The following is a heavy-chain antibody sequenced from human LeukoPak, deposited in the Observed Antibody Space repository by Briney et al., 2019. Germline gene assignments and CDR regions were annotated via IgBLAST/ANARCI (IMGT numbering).Heavy chain of an antibody. CDR1: GGSIRNYY. D-gene: IGHD3-22*01. CDR2: VYYSGST. V-gene: IGHV4-59*08. Sequence: PSETLSLTCTVSGGSIRNYYWSWIRQPPGKGLEWIGYVYYSGSTDYNPSLKSRVAISVDPSKNHFSLSLSSVRAAETAVYYCARHSMMASYNWFDPWGQGTQVTVSS. CDR3: ARHSMMASYNWFDP. J-gene: IGHJ5*02.